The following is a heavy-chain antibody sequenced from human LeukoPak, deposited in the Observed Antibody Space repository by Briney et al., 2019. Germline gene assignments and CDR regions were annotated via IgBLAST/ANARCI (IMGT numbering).Heavy chain of an antibody. CDR1: GFTFSRYS. J-gene: IGHJ6*02. CDR2: ISGGSSST. V-gene: IGHV3-21*01. Sequence: PGGSLRLSCAVSGFTFSRYSMNWVRKAPGKGLEWISVISGGSSSTFYADSVKGRFTISRDNAKSSLYLQMNSLRAEDTAVYYCARNTPSLTTYGMDVWGQGTTVTVSS. D-gene: IGHD1-14*01. CDR3: ARNTPSLTTYGMDV.